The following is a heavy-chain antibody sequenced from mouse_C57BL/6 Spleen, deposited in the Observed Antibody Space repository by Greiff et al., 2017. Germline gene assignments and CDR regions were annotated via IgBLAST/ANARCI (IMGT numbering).Heavy chain of an antibody. Sequence: EVQLQQSGPELVKPGASVKMSCKASGYTFTDYNMHWVKQSHGKSLEWIGYINPNNGGTSYNQKFKGKATSTVNKSSSTAYMELRSLTSEDSAVYYCVYYDYDGFAYWGQGTLVTVSA. D-gene: IGHD2-4*01. J-gene: IGHJ3*01. CDR2: INPNNGGT. CDR3: VYYDYDGFAY. V-gene: IGHV1-22*01. CDR1: GYTFTDYN.